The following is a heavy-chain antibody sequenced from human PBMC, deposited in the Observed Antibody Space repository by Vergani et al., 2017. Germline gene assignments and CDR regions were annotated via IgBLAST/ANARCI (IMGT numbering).Heavy chain of an antibody. CDR2: IIPVLGKT. CDR1: GGTFSSYT. J-gene: IGHJ5*02. CDR3: ARGRLGYCSSTSCYNGWFDP. D-gene: IGHD2-2*02. Sequence: QVQLVQSGAEVKKPGSSVKVSCKASGGTFSSYTISWVRQVPGQGLEWMGRIIPVLGKTKYAQDFQGRLTITADTSTSTAYMELSSLRSEDTAVYYCARGRLGYCSSTSCYNGWFDPWGQGTLVTVSS. V-gene: IGHV1-69*08.